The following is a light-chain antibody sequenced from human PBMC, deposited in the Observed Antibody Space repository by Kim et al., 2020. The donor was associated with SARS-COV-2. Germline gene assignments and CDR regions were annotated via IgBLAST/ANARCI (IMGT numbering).Light chain of an antibody. J-gene: IGLJ1*01. CDR1: KLGDKY. CDR2: QDD. CDR3: QAWDSTTYV. Sequence: SYELTQPPSVSVSPGQTASITCSGDKLGDKYACWYQQKPGQSPVLVIYQDDKRPSGIPERFSGSNSGNTATLTISVTQAVDEADYYCQAWDSTTYVFGTG. V-gene: IGLV3-1*01.